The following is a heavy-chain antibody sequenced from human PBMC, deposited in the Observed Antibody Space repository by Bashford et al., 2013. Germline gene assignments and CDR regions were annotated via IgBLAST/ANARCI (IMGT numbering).Heavy chain of an antibody. CDR3: AIRGYTYGRYAMDV. CDR2: ISSSSTYI. Sequence: VRQAPGKGLEWVSSISSSSTYIYYEDSMKGRFTISRDDAKNSLYLQMNSLRAEDTAVYYCAIRGYTYGRYAMDVWGQGTTVTVSS. J-gene: IGHJ6*02. D-gene: IGHD5-18*01. V-gene: IGHV3-21*06.